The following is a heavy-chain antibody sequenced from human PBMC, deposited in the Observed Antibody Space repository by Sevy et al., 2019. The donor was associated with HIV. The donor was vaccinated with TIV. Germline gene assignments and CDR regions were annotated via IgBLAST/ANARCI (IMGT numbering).Heavy chain of an antibody. J-gene: IGHJ6*02. V-gene: IGHV4-59*01. CDR3: ARTSHDYYYGMDV. CDR2: FYYNGRT. Sequence: SETLSLTCKVSGDSISSYYWSWIRQPPGKGLQWIGYFYYNGRTNCNPSLKSRVTISLDTSKSRFSLEMTSVTAADTAVYYCARTSHDYYYGMDVWGQGTTVTVSS. CDR1: GDSISSYY.